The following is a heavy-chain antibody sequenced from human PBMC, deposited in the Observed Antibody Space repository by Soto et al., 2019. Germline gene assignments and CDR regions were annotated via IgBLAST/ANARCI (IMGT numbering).Heavy chain of an antibody. CDR3: ASGSAERYYYYCGMHV. CDR1: GFTFTSSA. V-gene: IGHV1-58*01. CDR2: IVVGSGNT. Sequence: SVKVSCKASGFTFTSSAVQWVRQARGQRLEWIGWIVVGSGNTNYAQKFQERVTITRDMSTSTAYMELSSLRSEDTAVYYCASGSAERYYYYCGMHVCGPGTTVTVS. D-gene: IGHD6-6*01. J-gene: IGHJ6*02.